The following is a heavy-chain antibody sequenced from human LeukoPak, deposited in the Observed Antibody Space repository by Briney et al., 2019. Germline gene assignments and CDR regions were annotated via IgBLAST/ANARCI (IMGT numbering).Heavy chain of an antibody. CDR1: GYIFTSYY. V-gene: IGHV1-46*01. Sequence: ASVKVSCKAFGYIFTSYYMHWVRQAPGQGLEWMAIINPTGGTTAYAQKFQGRVTVTRDTSTSTVYMGLSSLRSDDTAVYYCARTSVTAPLGAFDIWGQGTMVTVSS. D-gene: IGHD6-6*01. CDR2: INPTGGTT. J-gene: IGHJ3*02. CDR3: ARTSVTAPLGAFDI.